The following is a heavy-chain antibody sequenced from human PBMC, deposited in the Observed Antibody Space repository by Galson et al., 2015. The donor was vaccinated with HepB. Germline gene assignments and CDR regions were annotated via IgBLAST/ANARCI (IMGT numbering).Heavy chain of an antibody. V-gene: IGHV3-11*06. CDR1: GFTFSDYY. CDR3: ARVADADHGDHSHFDY. CDR2: ISSTGTYT. D-gene: IGHD4-17*01. Sequence: SLRLSCAASGFTFSDYYMSWIRQAPGKGLEWLSYISSTGTYTNYADSVKGRFTISRDNAKNSLYLQMNNLRAEDTAVYYCARVADADHGDHSHFDYWGQGTLVTVSS. J-gene: IGHJ4*02.